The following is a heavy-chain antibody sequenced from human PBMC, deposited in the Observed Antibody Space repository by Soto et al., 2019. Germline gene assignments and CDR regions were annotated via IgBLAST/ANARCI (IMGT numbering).Heavy chain of an antibody. V-gene: IGHV1-18*04. J-gene: IGHJ5*02. CDR1: DFSFTSHG. CDR3: ANSAGPSIEAAQTWFDP. Sequence: ASVKVSCKAYDFSFTSHGISWVRQAPGQGLEWMGWISLYNGNTNYAQQFQGRVTMTTDTPTSTAYMELRSLRSDDTAVYYCANSAGPSIEAAQTWFDPWGQGTLVTVSS. D-gene: IGHD6-13*01. CDR2: ISLYNGNT.